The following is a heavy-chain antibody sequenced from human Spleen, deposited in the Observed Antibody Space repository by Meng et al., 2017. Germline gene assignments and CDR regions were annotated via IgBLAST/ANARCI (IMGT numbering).Heavy chain of an antibody. CDR1: GGSISGYY. D-gene: IGHD4-11*01. CDR3: ARGPRITVAGGWFDP. CDR2: INHSGST. V-gene: IGHV4-34*01. Sequence: GQVTAWGAGLFKPPETLSLTCAVYGGSISGYYWTWIRQPPGKGLEWIGEINHSGSTTYNPSLKSRVTISVDTSKNQFSLKLNSVTAADTAVYYCARGPRITVAGGWFDPWGQGTLVTVSS. J-gene: IGHJ5*02.